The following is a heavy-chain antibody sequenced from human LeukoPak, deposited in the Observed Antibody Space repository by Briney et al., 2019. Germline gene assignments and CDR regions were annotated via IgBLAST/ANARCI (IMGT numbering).Heavy chain of an antibody. Sequence: TPSETLSLTCTVSGVSISSYYWSWLRQPAGKGLEWLGRIYTSGSTNYNPSLKSRVTMSVDTSKNQFSLKLSSVTAADTAVYYCARDGGNDSSGYFYYFDYWGQGTLVTVSS. J-gene: IGHJ4*02. CDR3: ARDGGNDSSGYFYYFDY. CDR1: GVSISSYY. D-gene: IGHD3-22*01. CDR2: IYTSGST. V-gene: IGHV4-4*07.